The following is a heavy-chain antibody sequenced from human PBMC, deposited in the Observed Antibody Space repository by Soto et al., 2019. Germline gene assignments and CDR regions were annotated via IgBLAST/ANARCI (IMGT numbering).Heavy chain of an antibody. V-gene: IGHV1-18*01. D-gene: IGHD2-2*01. J-gene: IGHJ5*02. Sequence: GASVKVSCKASGYTFTSYGISWVRQAPGQGLEWMGWISAYNGNTNYAQKLQGRVTMTTDTSTSTAYMELRSLRSDDTAVYYCARDYRIGYCSSTSCPPNVLQNWFDPWGQGTLVTVS. CDR3: ARDYRIGYCSSTSCPPNVLQNWFDP. CDR1: GYTFTSYG. CDR2: ISAYNGNT.